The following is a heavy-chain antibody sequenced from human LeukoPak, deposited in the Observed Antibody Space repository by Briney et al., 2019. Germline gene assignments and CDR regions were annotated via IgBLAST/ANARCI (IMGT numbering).Heavy chain of an antibody. CDR1: GGSISSGGYY. J-gene: IGHJ1*01. CDR3: ARVSYLYELQH. D-gene: IGHD5/OR15-5a*01. V-gene: IGHV4-30-2*01. Sequence: SQTLSLTCTVSGGSISSGGYYWSWIRQPPGKGLEWIGYIYHSGSTYYNPSLKSRVTISVDRSKNQFSLKLSSVTAADTAVYYCARVSYLYELQHWGQGTLVTVSS. CDR2: IYHSGST.